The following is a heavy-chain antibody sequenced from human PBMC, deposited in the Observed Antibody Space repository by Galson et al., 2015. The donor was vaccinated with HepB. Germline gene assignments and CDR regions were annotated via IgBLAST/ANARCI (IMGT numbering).Heavy chain of an antibody. CDR3: TRFEEVVVADHGMDV. V-gene: IGHV3-73*01. CDR1: GFTFSGSA. J-gene: IGHJ6*02. Sequence: SLRLSCAASGFTFSGSAMHWVRQASGKGLEWVGRIRSKANSYATAYAASVKGRFTISRDDSKNTAYLQMNSLKTEDTAVYYCTRFEEVVVADHGMDVWGQGTTVTVSS. D-gene: IGHD2-15*01. CDR2: IRSKANSYAT.